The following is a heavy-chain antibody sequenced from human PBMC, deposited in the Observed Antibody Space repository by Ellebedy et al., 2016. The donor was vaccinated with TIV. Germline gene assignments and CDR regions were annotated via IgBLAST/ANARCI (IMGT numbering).Heavy chain of an antibody. J-gene: IGHJ4*02. CDR3: ARNDYSEGGRSFDY. CDR1: GGSISNGAYY. Sequence: LRLXXTVSGGSISNGAYYWSWIRQAPGKGLEWIGYIYYSGYTFYNPSLKSRIAISVDTYKNQFPLKVTSVTAADTAVYFCARNDYSEGGRSFDYWGQGALVTVSS. CDR2: IYYSGYT. D-gene: IGHD4-11*01. V-gene: IGHV4-31*03.